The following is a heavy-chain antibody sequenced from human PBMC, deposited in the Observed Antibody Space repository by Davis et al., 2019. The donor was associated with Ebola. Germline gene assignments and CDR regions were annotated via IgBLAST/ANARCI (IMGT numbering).Heavy chain of an antibody. CDR1: GFTFSSYW. D-gene: IGHD3-22*01. Sequence: PGGSLRLSCAASGFTFSSYWMSWVRQAPGKGLEWVANIKQDGSEKYYVDSVKGRFTISRDNAKNSLYLQMNSLRAEDTAVYYCAREVEDSSGYSFFYWGQGTLVTVSS. CDR3: AREVEDSSGYSFFY. CDR2: IKQDGSEK. J-gene: IGHJ4*02. V-gene: IGHV3-7*03.